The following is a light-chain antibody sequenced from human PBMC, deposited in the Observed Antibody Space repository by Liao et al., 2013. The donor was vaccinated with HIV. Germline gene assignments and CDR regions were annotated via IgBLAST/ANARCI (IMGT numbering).Light chain of an antibody. Sequence: SYELTQPPSVSVSPGQTASITCSGDKLGDKYACWYQQKPGQSPVLVIYQDSKRPSGIPERFSGSNSGNTATLTISRVEAGDEADYSCQVWDSSSDHPVFGGGTKLTVL. CDR3: QVWDSSSDHPV. J-gene: IGLJ2*01. CDR2: QDS. V-gene: IGLV3-1*01. CDR1: KLGDKY.